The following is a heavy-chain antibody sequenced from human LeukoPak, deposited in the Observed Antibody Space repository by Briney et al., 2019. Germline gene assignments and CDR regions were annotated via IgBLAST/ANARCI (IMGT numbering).Heavy chain of an antibody. V-gene: IGHV3-23*01. J-gene: IGHJ3*02. D-gene: IGHD6-19*01. CDR2: ISGSGSRT. CDR1: GFTFSSYA. CDR3: AKRYRSGWTTDAFDI. Sequence: GGSLRLSCAASGFTFSSYAMSWVRQAPGKGLEWVSDISGSGSRTYYADSVKGRFTISRDNSKNTLYLQMNSLRAEDTAVYYCAKRYRSGWTTDAFDIWGQGTMVTVSS.